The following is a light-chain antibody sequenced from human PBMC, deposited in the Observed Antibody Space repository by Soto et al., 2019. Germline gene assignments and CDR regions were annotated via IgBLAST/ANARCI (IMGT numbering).Light chain of an antibody. J-gene: IGLJ2*01. V-gene: IGLV3-21*02. CDR2: DDS. CDR3: QVWDSSSDHLV. Sequence: SYELTQPPSVSVAPGQTARSTCGGNNIGSKSVHWYQQKPGQAPVLVVYDDSDRPSGIPERFSGSNSGNTATLTISRVEAGDEADYYCQVWDSSSDHLVFGGGTKLTVL. CDR1: NIGSKS.